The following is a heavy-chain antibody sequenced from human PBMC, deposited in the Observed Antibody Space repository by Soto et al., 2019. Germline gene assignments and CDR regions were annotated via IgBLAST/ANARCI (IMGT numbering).Heavy chain of an antibody. J-gene: IGHJ6*02. CDR2: IIPIFGTA. D-gene: IGHD3-10*01. CDR1: GGTFSSYA. V-gene: IGHV1-69*12. CDR3: ARVPMVRGAHDYYYYDGMDV. Sequence: QVPLVQSGAEVKQPGSSVKVSCKAPGGTFSSYAISWVRQAPGQGLEWMGGIIPIFGTANYAQKFQGRVTITADESTSTASMELSSLRSEDTAVYYCARVPMVRGAHDYYYYDGMDVWGQGNTVTVSS.